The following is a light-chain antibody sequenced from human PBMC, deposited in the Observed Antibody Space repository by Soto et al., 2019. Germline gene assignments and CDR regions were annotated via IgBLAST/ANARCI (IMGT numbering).Light chain of an antibody. J-gene: IGKJ1*01. V-gene: IGKV3-11*01. Sequence: ESVLTQSPATLSLSPAERYTLSCRASQSVSSYLAWYQQKPGQAPRLLIYDASNRATGIPARFSGSGSGTEFTLTISGLQSEDFALYYCQQYQNLWTFGQGTKVDI. CDR1: QSVSSY. CDR2: DAS. CDR3: QQYQNLWT.